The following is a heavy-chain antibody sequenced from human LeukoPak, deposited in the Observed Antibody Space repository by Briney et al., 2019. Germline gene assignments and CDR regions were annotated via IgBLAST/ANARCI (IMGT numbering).Heavy chain of an antibody. D-gene: IGHD7-27*01. CDR3: AREDNWGSFDY. CDR1: GYTFTSYY. Sequence: ASVKVSCKASGYTFTSYYMHWVRQAPGQGLEWMGIINPSGGSTSYAQKFQGRVTMTRDTSTSTVYMELRSLRSDDTAVYYCAREDNWGSFDYWGQGTLVTVSS. J-gene: IGHJ4*02. CDR2: INPSGGST. V-gene: IGHV1-46*01.